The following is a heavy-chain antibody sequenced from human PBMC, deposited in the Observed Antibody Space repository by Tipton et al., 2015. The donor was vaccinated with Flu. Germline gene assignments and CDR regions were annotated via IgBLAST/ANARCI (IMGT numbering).Heavy chain of an antibody. CDR1: GFTFSSYE. J-gene: IGHJ6*02. CDR3: ARPYYDILTGYSYGMDV. V-gene: IGHV3-48*03. CDR2: ISSSGSTI. Sequence: SLRLSCAASGFTFSSYEMNWVRQAPGMGLEWVSYISSSGSTIYYADSVKGRFTISRDNAKNSLYLQMNSLRAEDTAVYYCARPYYDILTGYSYGMDVWGQGTTVTVSS. D-gene: IGHD3-9*01.